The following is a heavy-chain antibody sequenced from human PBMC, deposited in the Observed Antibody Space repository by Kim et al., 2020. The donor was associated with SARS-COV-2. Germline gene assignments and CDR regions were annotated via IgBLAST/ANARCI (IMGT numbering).Heavy chain of an antibody. Sequence: SETLSLTCTVSGGPISSSGYYWGWIRQPAGKGLEWIGSIYYSGSIYYNPSLTSRVTISVDTSKNQLSLKLSSLTAADTAVYYCARWLASSWYLENFDYWGQGTLVTVST. V-gene: IGHV4-39*01. CDR2: IYYSGSI. D-gene: IGHD6-13*01. CDR1: GGPISSSGYY. J-gene: IGHJ4*02. CDR3: ARWLASSWYLENFDY.